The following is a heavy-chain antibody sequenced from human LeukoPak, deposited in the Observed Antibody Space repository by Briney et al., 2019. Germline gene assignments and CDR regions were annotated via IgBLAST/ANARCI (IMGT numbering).Heavy chain of an antibody. CDR1: GFTFSGSA. J-gene: IGHJ5*02. Sequence: GGSLRLSCAASGFTFSGSAIHWVRQSSGKGLEWVGQIDKKDKGYATATAYAASVKGRFTISRDDSINTAYLQMKGLKTEDTALYYCTRDSGTYNWFDPWGQGTLVTVSS. CDR2: IDKKDKGYATAT. D-gene: IGHD1-26*01. V-gene: IGHV3-73*01. CDR3: TRDSGTYNWFDP.